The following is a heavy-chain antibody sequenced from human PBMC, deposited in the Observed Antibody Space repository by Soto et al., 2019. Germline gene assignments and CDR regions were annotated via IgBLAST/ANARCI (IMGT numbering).Heavy chain of an antibody. CDR2: ISYDRSNE. V-gene: IGHV3-30*18. CDR1: GFTFSNYG. D-gene: IGHD2-2*01. Sequence: QVQLVESGGGVVQPGKSLKISCAASGFTFSNYGMHWVRQAPGKGLEWVAVISYDRSNEYYADSVKGRFTISRDNSKNTLFLHMNSLRTEDTAVYYCAKDFYSSTSTTFDFWGQGTLVTVSP. CDR3: AKDFYSSTSTTFDF. J-gene: IGHJ4*02.